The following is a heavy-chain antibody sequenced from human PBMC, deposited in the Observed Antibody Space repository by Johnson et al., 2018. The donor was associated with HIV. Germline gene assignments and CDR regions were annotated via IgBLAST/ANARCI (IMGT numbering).Heavy chain of an antibody. D-gene: IGHD2-21*01. J-gene: IGHJ3*02. CDR1: GFRFRSFE. Sequence: VQLVESGGGLVQPGGSLRLSCAASGFRFRSFEMIWVRQAPGKGLEWLSYISSSGSTISYADSMKGRFTISRDNAKNSLYLQMNSLRDEDTAIYFCARHPKIPDGVDIWGQGTMVTVAS. CDR2: ISSSGSTI. V-gene: IGHV3-48*03. CDR3: ARHPKIPDGVDI.